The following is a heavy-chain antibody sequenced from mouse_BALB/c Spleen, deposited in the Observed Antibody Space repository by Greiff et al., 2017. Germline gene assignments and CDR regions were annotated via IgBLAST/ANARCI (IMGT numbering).Heavy chain of an antibody. V-gene: IGHV8-12*01. CDR1: GFSLSTSGMG. J-gene: IGHJ1*01. D-gene: IGHD1-1*01. Sequence: VKLMESGPGILQPSQTLSLTCSFSGFSLSTSGMGVSWIRQPSGKGLEWLAHIYWDDDKRYNPSLKSRLTISKDTSSNQVFLKITSVDTADTATYYCARRGTTVVAHWYFDVWGAGTTVTVSS. CDR2: IYWDDDK. CDR3: ARRGTTVVAHWYFDV.